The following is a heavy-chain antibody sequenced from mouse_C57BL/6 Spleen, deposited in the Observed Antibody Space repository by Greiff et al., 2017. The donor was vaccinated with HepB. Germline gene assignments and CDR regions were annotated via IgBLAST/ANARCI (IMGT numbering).Heavy chain of an antibody. CDR2: IYPGSGST. D-gene: IGHD1-1*01. CDR1: GYTFTSYW. V-gene: IGHV1-55*01. CDR3: ARHYYGSSPVAY. Sequence: QVQLKQPGAELVKPGASVKMSCKASGYTFTSYWITWVKQRPGQGLEWIGDIYPGSGSTNYNEKFKSKATLTVDTSSSTAYMQLSSLTSEDSAVYYCARHYYGSSPVAYWGQGTLVTVSA. J-gene: IGHJ3*01.